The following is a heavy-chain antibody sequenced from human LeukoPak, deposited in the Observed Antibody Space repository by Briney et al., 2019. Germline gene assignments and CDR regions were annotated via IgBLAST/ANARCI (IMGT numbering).Heavy chain of an antibody. V-gene: IGHV1-69*04. Sequence: SVKVSCKASGGTFSRYAIRWVRQAPGQGLEWMGRIIPILGIANYAQKFQGRVTITADKSTSTAYMELSSLRSEDTAVYYCARIGIAAAGDFDYWGQGTLVTVSS. CDR3: ARIGIAAAGDFDY. CDR2: IIPILGIA. J-gene: IGHJ4*02. D-gene: IGHD6-13*01. CDR1: GGTFSRYA.